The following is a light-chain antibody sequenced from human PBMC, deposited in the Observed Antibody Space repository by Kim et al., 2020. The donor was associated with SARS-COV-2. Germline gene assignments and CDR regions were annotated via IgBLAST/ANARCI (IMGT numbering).Light chain of an antibody. Sequence: GHSTTDSFPGTSIDVGAYNYVSWYQQHPGKAPKLMIFDVNKRPSGLSDRFSGSKSGNTASLTISGLQAEDEDDYYCSSYASTRSYVVGTGTKVTVL. CDR1: SIDVGAYNY. CDR2: DVN. J-gene: IGLJ1*01. V-gene: IGLV2-14*04. CDR3: SSYASTRSYV.